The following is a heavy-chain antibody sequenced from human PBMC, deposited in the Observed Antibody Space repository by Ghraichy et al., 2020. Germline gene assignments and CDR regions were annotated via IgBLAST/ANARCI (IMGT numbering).Heavy chain of an antibody. Sequence: GGSLRLSCAASGFTFSSYSMNWVRQAPGKGLEWVSYISSSSSTIYYADSVKGRFTISRDNAKNSLYLQMNSLRAEDTAVYYCAKSGIIVSAATWWFDPSGQGTLVTVSS. CDR2: ISSSSSTI. CDR3: AKSGIIVSAATWWFDP. J-gene: IGHJ5*02. V-gene: IGHV3-48*01. D-gene: IGHD2-2*01. CDR1: GFTFSSYS.